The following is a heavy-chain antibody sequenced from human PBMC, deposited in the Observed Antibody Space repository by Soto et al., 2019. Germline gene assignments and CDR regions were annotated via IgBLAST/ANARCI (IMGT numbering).Heavy chain of an antibody. CDR3: ARESSGDFDY. Sequence: QVQLQESGPGLVKPSETLSLTCTVSGGSVSSGTYYWSWIRQPPGKGLEWIGYIYYIGSTNYNPSLQSRVTISVDTSKNQFSLPLSSVTAADTAVYYCARESSGDFDYWGQGTLVTVSS. D-gene: IGHD3-22*01. V-gene: IGHV4-61*01. CDR1: GGSVSSGTYY. CDR2: IYYIGST. J-gene: IGHJ4*02.